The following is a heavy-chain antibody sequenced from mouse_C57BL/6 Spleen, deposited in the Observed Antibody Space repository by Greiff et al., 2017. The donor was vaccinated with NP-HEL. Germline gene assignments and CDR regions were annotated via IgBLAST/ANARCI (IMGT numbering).Heavy chain of an antibody. CDR3: ARGSGYDQMDY. J-gene: IGHJ4*01. CDR2: ISDGGSYT. Sequence: EVQLVESGGGLVKPGGSLKLSCAASGFTFSSYAMSWVRQTPEKRLEWVATISDGGSYTYYPDNVKGRFTISRDNAKNNLYLQMSHLKSEDTAMYYCARGSGYDQMDYWGQGTSVTVSS. D-gene: IGHD2-2*01. CDR1: GFTFSSYA. V-gene: IGHV5-4*01.